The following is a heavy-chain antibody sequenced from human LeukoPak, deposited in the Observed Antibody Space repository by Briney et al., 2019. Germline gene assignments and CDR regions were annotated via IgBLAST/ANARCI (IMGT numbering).Heavy chain of an antibody. CDR2: IYPGDSDT. CDR3: ARQAYCGGDCYSSEYFQH. D-gene: IGHD2-21*01. CDR1: GYSFTSYW. V-gene: IGHV5-51*01. Sequence: GESLQISCKGSGYSFTSYWIGWVRQMPGKGLEWMGIIYPGDSDTRYSPSFQGQVTISADKSISTAYLQWSSLKASDTAMYYCARQAYCGGDCYSSEYFQHWGQGTLVTVSS. J-gene: IGHJ1*01.